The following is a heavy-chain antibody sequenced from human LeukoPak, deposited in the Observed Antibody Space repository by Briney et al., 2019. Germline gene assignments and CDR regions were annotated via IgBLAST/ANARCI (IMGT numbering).Heavy chain of an antibody. Sequence: PGGSLRLSCAASGFTFSNYGMHRAREAPGKGLEGVAFIRYDGNNKYYADSVKGRFTISRDNSKNTLYLQMNSLRAEDTAVFYCAKDRGSSSSRYFDYWGQGTLVTVSS. CDR2: IRYDGNNK. V-gene: IGHV3-30*02. J-gene: IGHJ4*02. CDR3: AKDRGSSSSRYFDY. CDR1: GFTFSNYG. D-gene: IGHD6-6*01.